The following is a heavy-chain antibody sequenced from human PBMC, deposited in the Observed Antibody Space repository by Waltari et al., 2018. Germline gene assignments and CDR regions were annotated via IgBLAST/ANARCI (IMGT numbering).Heavy chain of an antibody. CDR2: INQDGNDK. D-gene: IGHD3-16*01. J-gene: IGHJ3*02. V-gene: IGHV3-7*02. CDR3: ASPRRGTAFDI. Sequence: EVQLVESGGGLVQPGGSLRLSCTGSGFTFRRYWMSWVRQAPGKGLEWVASINQDGNDKYYVASVKGRFNISRDNAKNSLFLQMDSLRADDTSIFFCASPRRGTAFDIWGQGTVVTVST. CDR1: GFTFRRYW.